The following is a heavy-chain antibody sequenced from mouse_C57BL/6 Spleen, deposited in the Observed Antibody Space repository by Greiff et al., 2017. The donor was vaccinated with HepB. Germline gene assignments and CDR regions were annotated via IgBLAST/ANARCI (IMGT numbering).Heavy chain of an antibody. Sequence: QVQLQQPGAELVRPGSSVKLSCKASGYTFTSYWMHWVKQRPIQGLEWIGNIDPSDSETHYNQKFKDKATLTVDKSSSPAYMQLSSLTSEDSAVYYCARWYYGSSYRYFDVWGTGTTVTVSS. CDR3: ARWYYGSSYRYFDV. J-gene: IGHJ1*03. V-gene: IGHV1-52*01. CDR2: IDPSDSET. CDR1: GYTFTSYW. D-gene: IGHD1-1*01.